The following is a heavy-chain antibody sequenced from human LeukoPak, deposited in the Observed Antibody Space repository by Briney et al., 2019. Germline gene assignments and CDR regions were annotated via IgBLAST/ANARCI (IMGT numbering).Heavy chain of an antibody. CDR2: TYFKSKWYY. Sequence: SQTLSLTCAISGDSVSSNSAAWNWIRQSLSRGLEWLGRTYFKSKWYYDYAGSVKSRMTINPDTTKNQFSLQLNSVTPEDTAVYYCARGGGSYYQWGQGTLVTVSS. D-gene: IGHD1-26*01. V-gene: IGHV6-1*01. J-gene: IGHJ4*02. CDR1: GDSVSSNSAA. CDR3: ARGGGSYYQ.